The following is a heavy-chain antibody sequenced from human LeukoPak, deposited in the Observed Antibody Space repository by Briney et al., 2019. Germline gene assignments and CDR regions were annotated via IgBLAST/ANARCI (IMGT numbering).Heavy chain of an antibody. D-gene: IGHD2-2*01. J-gene: IGHJ5*02. Sequence: ASVKASCKTSGYTFTSYGISWVRQAPGQGLEWMGGINPYNGKTDSPQKLQGRVTMTTDTSTSTAYMELRSLRFDDTAVYYCARLREDIVVVPAAMLNWFDPWGQGTLVTVSS. CDR2: INPYNGKT. V-gene: IGHV1-18*04. CDR1: GYTFTSYG. CDR3: ARLREDIVVVPAAMLNWFDP.